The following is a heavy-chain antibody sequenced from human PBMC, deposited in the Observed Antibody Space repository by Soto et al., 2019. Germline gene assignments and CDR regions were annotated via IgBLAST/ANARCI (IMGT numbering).Heavy chain of an antibody. D-gene: IGHD6-6*01. CDR2: IKQDGSEK. V-gene: IGHV3-7*01. Sequence: SLRLSCAASGFTFSSYWMSWVRQAPGKGLEWVANIKQDGSEKYYVDSVKGRFTISRDNAKNSLYLQMNSLRAEDTAVYYCARSIAASVNWFDHWGQGTLVTVSS. CDR1: GFTFSSYW. J-gene: IGHJ5*02. CDR3: ARSIAASVNWFDH.